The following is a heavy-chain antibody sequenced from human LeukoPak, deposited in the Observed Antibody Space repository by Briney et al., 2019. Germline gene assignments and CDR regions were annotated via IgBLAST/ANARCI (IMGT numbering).Heavy chain of an antibody. J-gene: IGHJ4*02. D-gene: IGHD1-26*01. Sequence: ASVTVSCKGSGYTFTSYDINWVRQAAGQGVEWMGWMNPNSGNTDYAQKFQGRVTMTRNTSISTAYMELSSLRSEDTAVYYCARAVSGSYYLSQDYWGQGTLVTVSS. CDR3: ARAVSGSYYLSQDY. V-gene: IGHV1-8*01. CDR2: MNPNSGNT. CDR1: GYTFTSYD.